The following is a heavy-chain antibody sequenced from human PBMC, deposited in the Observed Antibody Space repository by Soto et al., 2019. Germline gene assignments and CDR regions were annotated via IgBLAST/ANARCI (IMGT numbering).Heavy chain of an antibody. D-gene: IGHD3-22*01. V-gene: IGHV4-39*01. J-gene: IGHJ4*02. Sequence: QLQLQESGPGLVKPSETLSLTCTVSGGSISSSSYYWGWIRQPPGKGLEWIGSIYYSGSTYYNPSLKSRGTMSVDTSQNRFSLKLSSVTAADTAVYYCARFVYYSSGYRPGWGQGTLVTVSS. CDR2: IYYSGST. CDR1: GGSISSSSYY. CDR3: ARFVYYSSGYRPG.